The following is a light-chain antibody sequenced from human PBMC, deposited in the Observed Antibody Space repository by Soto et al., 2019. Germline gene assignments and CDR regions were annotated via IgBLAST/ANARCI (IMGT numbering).Light chain of an antibody. CDR3: QQYVSSSLT. CDR1: QRVTTSY. Sequence: EILLTQSPGTLSLSPGERATLSCRTSQRVTTSYLAWYQQKPGQAPRLLIYGTSNRATGIPDRFSGSGSATDFTLTISRLEPEDFAVYYCQQYVSSSLTFGGGTQVEIK. CDR2: GTS. V-gene: IGKV3-20*01. J-gene: IGKJ4*01.